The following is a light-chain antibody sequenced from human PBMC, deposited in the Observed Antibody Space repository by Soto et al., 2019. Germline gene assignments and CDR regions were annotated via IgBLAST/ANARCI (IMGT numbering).Light chain of an antibody. J-gene: IGKJ5*01. CDR1: QSVSRSN. CDR2: GTS. CDR3: EQYGSSPPLIT. Sequence: EIMMTQSLATLSVNTEERATVSCRASQSVSRSNLAWYQHKPGQAPRLLIYGTSNRATGIPDRFTGSGSGTDLTLTISSLEPEDFAVYYCEQYGSSPPLITSGQGTRLEIK. V-gene: IGKV3-20*01.